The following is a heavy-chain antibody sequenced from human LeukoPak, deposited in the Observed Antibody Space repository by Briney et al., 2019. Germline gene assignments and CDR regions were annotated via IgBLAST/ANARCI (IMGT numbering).Heavy chain of an antibody. D-gene: IGHD2-21*01. V-gene: IGHV4-39*01. CDR3: ARSDRGIVVVFGGWFDP. J-gene: IGHJ5*02. Sequence: SETLSLTCTVSSGSLGSYYWGWILQPPGKGLEWIGSIYYSGSTYYNPSLKSRVTISVDTSKNQFSLKLSSVTAADTAVYYCARSDRGIVVVFGGWFDPWGQGTLVTVSS. CDR1: SGSLGSYY. CDR2: IYYSGST.